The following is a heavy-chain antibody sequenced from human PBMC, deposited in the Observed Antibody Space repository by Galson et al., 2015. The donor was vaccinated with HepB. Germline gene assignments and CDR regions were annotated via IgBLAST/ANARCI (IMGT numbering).Heavy chain of an antibody. D-gene: IGHD3-10*01. CDR3: ARDRKLSDLWFREWVDY. J-gene: IGHJ4*02. CDR2: ISAYNGNT. CDR1: GYTFTSYG. V-gene: IGHV1-18*01. Sequence: SVKVSCKASGYTFTSYGISWVRQAPGQGLEWMGWISAYNGNTNYAQKLQGRVTMTTDTSTSTAYRELRSLRSDDTAVYYCARDRKLSDLWFREWVDYWGQGTLVTVSS.